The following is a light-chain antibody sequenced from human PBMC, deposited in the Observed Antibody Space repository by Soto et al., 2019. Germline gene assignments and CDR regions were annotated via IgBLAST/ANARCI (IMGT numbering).Light chain of an antibody. CDR2: GVG. V-gene: IGLV2-14*01. J-gene: IGLJ1*01. CDR1: GXDVGFYNY. CDR3: CSYAHGSIYV. Sequence: QSVLTQPASVSGPPGQSITISCTGTGXDVGFYNYVSWYQQHPGKAPRLLIYGVGNRPSGVSARFSGSKSGSTASLTISGLQAEDEADYYCCSYAHGSIYVFGTGTKVTVL.